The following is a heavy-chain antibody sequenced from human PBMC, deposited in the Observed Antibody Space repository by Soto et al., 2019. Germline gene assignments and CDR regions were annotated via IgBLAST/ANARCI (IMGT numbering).Heavy chain of an antibody. V-gene: IGHV5-51*01. D-gene: IGHD6-13*01. Sequence: PGESLKISCKGSGYSFTTYWIGWVRQMPGKGLEWMGIIYPGDSDTRYSPSFEGQVTISADKSISTAYLQWSSLKASDTAMYYCARHKGIQAQADYYYGMDLWGQGTTVTVSS. CDR1: GYSFTTYW. CDR2: IYPGDSDT. CDR3: ARHKGIQAQADYYYGMDL. J-gene: IGHJ6*02.